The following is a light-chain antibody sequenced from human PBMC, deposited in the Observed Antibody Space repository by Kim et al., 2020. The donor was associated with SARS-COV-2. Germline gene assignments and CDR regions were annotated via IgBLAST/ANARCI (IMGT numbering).Light chain of an antibody. J-gene: IGLJ3*02. CDR3: AAWHDSLNIWV. Sequence: QSVLTQPPSASGTPGQRVTISCSGSSSNIGSNTVTWYQQLPGTAPKLLIYNNNQRPSGVPDRFSASKSGSSASLAISGLQSEDEADYYCAAWHDSLNIWVFGGGTQLTVL. CDR1: SSNIGSNT. V-gene: IGLV1-44*01. CDR2: NNN.